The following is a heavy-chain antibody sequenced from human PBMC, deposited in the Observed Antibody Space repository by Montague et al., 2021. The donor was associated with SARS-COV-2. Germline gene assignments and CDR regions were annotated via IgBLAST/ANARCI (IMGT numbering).Heavy chain of an antibody. V-gene: IGHV3-48*03. CDR2: IGSSGATI. J-gene: IGHJ4*02. CDR1: GFDFFNFD. CDR3: ATNKYCTLHDCLHGRHYFDH. Sequence: SLRLSCAASGFDFFNFDMAWVRQAPGRGLEWISDIGSSGATILYADSLKGRFPISRDNIQKSLYLQMNSLRAEDTAVYYCATNKYCTLHDCLHGRHYFDHWGQGTLVTVSS. D-gene: IGHD2-8*01.